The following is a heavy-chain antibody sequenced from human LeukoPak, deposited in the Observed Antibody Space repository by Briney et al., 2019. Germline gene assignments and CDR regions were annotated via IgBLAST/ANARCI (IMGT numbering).Heavy chain of an antibody. CDR2: IYPRDGST. V-gene: IGHV1-46*01. CDR1: GYSFTSNY. Sequence: ASVKVSCKVSGYSFTSNYIHWVRQAPGQGLEWMGMIYPRDGSTSYARRFQDRVTVTRDTSTSTVHMELSGLRSEDTAVYYCARDQEGFDYWSQGTLVTVSS. CDR3: ARDQEGFDY. J-gene: IGHJ4*02.